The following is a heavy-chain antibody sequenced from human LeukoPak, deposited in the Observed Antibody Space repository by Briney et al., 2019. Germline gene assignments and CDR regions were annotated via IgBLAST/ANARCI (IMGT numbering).Heavy chain of an antibody. CDR2: INHSGST. CDR3: ARLSFYGY. CDR1: GGSFSGYY. D-gene: IGHD2-2*01. J-gene: IGHJ4*02. V-gene: IGHV4-34*01. Sequence: SETLSLTCAVYGGSFSGYYWSWIRHPPGKGLEWIGEINHSGSTNYNPSLKSRVTISVDTSKNQFSLKLSSVTAADTAVYYCARLSFYGYWGQGTLVTVSS.